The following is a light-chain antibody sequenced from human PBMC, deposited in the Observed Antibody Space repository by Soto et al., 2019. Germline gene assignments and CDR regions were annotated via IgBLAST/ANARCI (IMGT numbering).Light chain of an antibody. Sequence: QSVLTQPRSVSGSPGQSVTISCTGNSSDIGGYNYVSWYQQHTGKAPKLMIYDVSERPSRVPDRYSASKSGNTASLTISGLQAEDESDYYCCSYAGGYTHVLFGGGTKVTDL. J-gene: IGLJ2*01. CDR3: CSYAGGYTHVL. V-gene: IGLV2-11*01. CDR2: DVS. CDR1: SSDIGGYNY.